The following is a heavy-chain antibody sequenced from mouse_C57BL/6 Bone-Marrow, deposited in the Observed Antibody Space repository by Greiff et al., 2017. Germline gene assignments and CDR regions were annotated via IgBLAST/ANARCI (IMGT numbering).Heavy chain of an antibody. J-gene: IGHJ1*03. D-gene: IGHD1-1*01. CDR1: GYTFTSYW. V-gene: IGHV1-55*01. Sequence: QVQLQQPGAELVKPGASVKMSCKASGYTFTSYWITWVKQRPGQGLEWIGDIYPGSGSTNYNEKFKSKGTLTVDTSSSTAYMQLSSLTSEDSAVYYCARGNYGSSYWYFDVWGTGTTVTVSS. CDR3: ARGNYGSSYWYFDV. CDR2: IYPGSGST.